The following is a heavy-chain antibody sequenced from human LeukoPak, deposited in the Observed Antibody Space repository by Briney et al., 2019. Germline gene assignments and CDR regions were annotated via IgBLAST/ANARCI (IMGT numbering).Heavy chain of an antibody. CDR3: ASSRAVAGTPLDY. CDR2: IYPGCSDT. Sequence: GESLRISCKGSGYSFTSYWIGWVRQMPGKGLEWMGIIYPGCSDTRYSPSFQGQVTISADKSISTAYLQWSSLKASDTAMYYCASSRAVAGTPLDYWGQGTLVTVSS. D-gene: IGHD6-19*01. J-gene: IGHJ4*02. V-gene: IGHV5-51*01. CDR1: GYSFTSYW.